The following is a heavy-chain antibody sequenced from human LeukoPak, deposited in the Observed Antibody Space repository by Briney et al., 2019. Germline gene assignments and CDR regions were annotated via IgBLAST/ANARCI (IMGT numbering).Heavy chain of an antibody. V-gene: IGHV3-30*02. CDR3: AKVRLALHDHACDL. D-gene: IGHD6-25*01. CDR1: GFTFTNYG. CDR2: IKYDGSLT. J-gene: IGHJ3*01. Sequence: GGSLRLSCAASGFTFTNYGMHWLRQAPGKGLEWVAFIKYDGSLTHYLDSVKGRFIISRDNSKNTVYLQMNSLRAEDTAVFHCAKVRLALHDHACDLWGQGTMDSVSS.